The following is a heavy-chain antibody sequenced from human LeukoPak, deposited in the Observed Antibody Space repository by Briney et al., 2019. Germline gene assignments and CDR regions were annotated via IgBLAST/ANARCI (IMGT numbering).Heavy chain of an antibody. CDR3: ARDRVEYGYGPGFD. CDR1: GFTFSSFG. D-gene: IGHD5-18*01. J-gene: IGHJ4*02. CDR2: ITSSSSYI. Sequence: GGSLRLSCAASGFTFSSFGMNWVRQAPGKGLEWVSSITSSSSYIFYADSVKGRFTISRDNAKNSLYLQMNSLRAEDTAVYYCARDRVEYGYGPGFDWGQGTLVTVSS. V-gene: IGHV3-21*01.